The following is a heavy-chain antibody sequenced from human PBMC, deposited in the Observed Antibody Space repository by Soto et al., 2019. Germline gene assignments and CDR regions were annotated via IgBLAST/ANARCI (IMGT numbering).Heavy chain of an antibody. J-gene: IGHJ6*01. D-gene: IGHD3-3*02. CDR1: GFAFSTYE. V-gene: IGHV3-48*03. Sequence: EVQLVESGGGLVQPGGSLRLSCSASGFAFSTYEMNWVRQAPGKGLEWVSYISSTGNTMYYVDSVKGRFTISRDNAKNSLYLQMNILRVEDTAINYCARDGVALLDGALDVWGQGTTVTVSS. CDR3: ARDGVALLDGALDV. CDR2: ISSTGNTM.